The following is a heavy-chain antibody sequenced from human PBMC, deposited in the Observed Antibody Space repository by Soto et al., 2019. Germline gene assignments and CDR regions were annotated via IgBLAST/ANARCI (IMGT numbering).Heavy chain of an antibody. Sequence: HPGGSLRLSCAASGFTFSSYGMHWVRQAPGKGLEWVAVISYDGSNKYYADSVKGRFTISRDNSKNTLYLQMNGLRAEDTAVYYCARECLDTAGFFDVWGQGTRVTVAS. CDR1: GFTFSSYG. V-gene: IGHV3-30*03. J-gene: IGHJ3*01. CDR3: ARECLDTAGFFDV. CDR2: ISYDGSNK. D-gene: IGHD6-13*01.